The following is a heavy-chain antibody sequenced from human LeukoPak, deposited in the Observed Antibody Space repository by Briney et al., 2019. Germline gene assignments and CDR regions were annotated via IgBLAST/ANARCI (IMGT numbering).Heavy chain of an antibody. CDR1: GFTFRSYA. D-gene: IGHD7-27*01. CDR3: ARKVPGAHVDY. J-gene: IGHJ4*02. CDR2: ISTSGST. Sequence: GGSLRLSCAASGFTFRSYAMSWVRQAPGKGLEWVSAISTSGSTFYADSVKGRFTISRDNSKNTLYLQMNSLRAEDTAVYYCARKVPGAHVDYWRQGTLVTVSS. V-gene: IGHV3-23*01.